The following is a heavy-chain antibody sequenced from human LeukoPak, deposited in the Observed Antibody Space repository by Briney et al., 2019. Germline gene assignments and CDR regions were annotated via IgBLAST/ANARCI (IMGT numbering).Heavy chain of an antibody. CDR1: GYTFTGYY. Sequence: GASVKVSCKASGYTFTGYYMHWVRQAPGQGLEWMGWINPNSGGTNYAQKFQGRVTMTRDTSISTAYKELSRLRSDDTAVYYCARAGCSSTSCYERAWFDPWGQGTLVTVSS. CDR3: ARAGCSSTSCYERAWFDP. V-gene: IGHV1-2*02. CDR2: INPNSGGT. D-gene: IGHD2-2*01. J-gene: IGHJ5*02.